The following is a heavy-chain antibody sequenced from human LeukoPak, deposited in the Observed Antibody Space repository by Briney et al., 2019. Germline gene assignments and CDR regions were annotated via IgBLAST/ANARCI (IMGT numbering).Heavy chain of an antibody. CDR3: ARDHGDQVDY. CDR1: GFTFSSYS. J-gene: IGHJ4*02. D-gene: IGHD4-17*01. V-gene: IGHV3-21*01. Sequence: GGSLRLSCAASGFTFSSYSMNWVRQAPGKGLEWVSSISSSSSYIYSAVSLKGRFTISRDNARKSLYLQMNSLRAEDTAVYYCARDHGDQVDYWGQGTLVTVSS. CDR2: ISSSSSYI.